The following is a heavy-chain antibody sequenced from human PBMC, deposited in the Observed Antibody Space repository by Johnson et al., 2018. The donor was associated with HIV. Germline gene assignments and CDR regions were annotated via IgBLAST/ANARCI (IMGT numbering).Heavy chain of an antibody. CDR2: ISYDGSNK. V-gene: IGHV3-30*18. D-gene: IGHD6-6*01. CDR1: GFTFSSYG. Sequence: QMLLVESGGGLVQPGRSLRLSCAASGFTFSSYGMHWVRQAPGKGLEWVAVISYDGSNKYYADSVKGRFTISRDNSKNTLYLQMNSLRAEDTAVYYCAKGPNGQLDDAFHIWGQGTMVTVSS. J-gene: IGHJ3*02. CDR3: AKGPNGQLDDAFHI.